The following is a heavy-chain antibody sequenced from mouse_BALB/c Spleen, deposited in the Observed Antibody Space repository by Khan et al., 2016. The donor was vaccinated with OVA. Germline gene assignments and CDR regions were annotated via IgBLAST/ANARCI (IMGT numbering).Heavy chain of an antibody. Sequence: VQLQESGAELARPGASVKLSCKASGYTFTSYWMQWVKQRPGQGLEWIGAIYPGDGDTRYTQKFKGKATLTADKSSSTAYMQLSSLASEDSAVYYSAMDDYDVRYYCAMDYWGQGTSVTVSS. D-gene: IGHD2-4*01. CDR2: IYPGDGDT. CDR1: GYTFTSYW. CDR3: AMDDYDVRYYCAMDY. V-gene: IGHV1-87*01. J-gene: IGHJ4*01.